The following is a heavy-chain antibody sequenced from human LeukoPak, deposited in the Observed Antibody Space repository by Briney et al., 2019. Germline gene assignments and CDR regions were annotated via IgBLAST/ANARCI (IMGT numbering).Heavy chain of an antibody. D-gene: IGHD3-3*01. J-gene: IGHJ6*02. CDR3: ARVKVAIFGVVIYYYYGMDV. Sequence: PSETLSLTCAVYGGSFSGYYWSWIRQPPGKGLEWIGEINHSGSTNYNPSLKSRVTISADTSKNQFSLKLSSVTAADTAVYYCARVKVAIFGVVIYYYYGMDVWGQGTTVTVSS. CDR1: GGSFSGYY. CDR2: INHSGST. V-gene: IGHV4-34*01.